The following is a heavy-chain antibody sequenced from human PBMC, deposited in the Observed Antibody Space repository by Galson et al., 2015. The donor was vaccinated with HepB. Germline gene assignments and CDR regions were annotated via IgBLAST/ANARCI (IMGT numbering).Heavy chain of an antibody. J-gene: IGHJ4*02. V-gene: IGHV3-23*01. CDR2: ISGSGGST. CDR3: AKSPKGYYDSSGYWV. Sequence: SLRLSCAASGFTFSSYAMSWVRQAPGKGLEWVSAISGSGGSTYYADSVKGRFTISRDNSKNTLYLQMNSLRAEDTAVYYCAKSPKGYYDSSGYWVWGQGTLVTVSS. D-gene: IGHD3-22*01. CDR1: GFTFSSYA.